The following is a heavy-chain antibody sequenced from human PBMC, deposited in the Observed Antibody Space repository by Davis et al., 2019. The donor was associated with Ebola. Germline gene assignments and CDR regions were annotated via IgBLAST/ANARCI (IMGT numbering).Heavy chain of an antibody. V-gene: IGHV3-48*03. J-gene: IGHJ4*02. CDR3: ARDPVRGYNYDFDY. Sequence: PGGSLRLSCAASGFTFSSYEMNWVRQAPGKGLEWVSYISSSGSTIYYADSVKGRFTISRDNAKNSLYLQMNSLRAEDTAVYYCARDPVRGYNYDFDYWGQGTLVTVSS. CDR2: ISSSGSTI. CDR1: GFTFSSYE. D-gene: IGHD5-24*01.